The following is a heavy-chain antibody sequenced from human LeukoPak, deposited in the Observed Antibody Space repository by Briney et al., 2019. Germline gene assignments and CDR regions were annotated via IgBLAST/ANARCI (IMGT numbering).Heavy chain of an antibody. CDR3: ARFFAGYSSSWLLTHTKGAFDI. J-gene: IGHJ3*02. CDR1: GGSFSGYY. Sequence: SETLSLTCAVYGGSFSGYYWSWIRQPPGKGLEWIGEINHSGSTNYNPSLKSRVTISVDTSKNQFSLKLSSVTAADTAVYYCARFFAGYSSSWLLTHTKGAFDIWGQGTMVTVSS. D-gene: IGHD6-13*01. CDR2: INHSGST. V-gene: IGHV4-34*01.